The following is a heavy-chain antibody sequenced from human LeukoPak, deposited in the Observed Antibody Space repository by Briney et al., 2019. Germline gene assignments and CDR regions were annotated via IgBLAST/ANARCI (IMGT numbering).Heavy chain of an antibody. V-gene: IGHV4-4*07. CDR2: VHSSGST. D-gene: IGHD3-10*01. CDR1: GASIGSFY. Sequence: SETLSLTCTVSGASIGSFYWSWIRQPAGKGLEWIGRVHSSGSTNYIPSIKSRVTMSVDTSKNQFSLKLNTVTAADTAMYYCAREAVDYGSGSHNYWGQGILVTVSS. CDR3: AREAVDYGSGSHNY. J-gene: IGHJ4*02.